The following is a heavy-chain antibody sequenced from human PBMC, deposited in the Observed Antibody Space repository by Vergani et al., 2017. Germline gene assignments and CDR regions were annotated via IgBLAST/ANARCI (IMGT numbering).Heavy chain of an antibody. Sequence: QLQLQESGSGLVKPSQTLSLTCAVSGGSISSGGYSWSWIRQPPGKGLEWIGEINHSGSTNYNPSLKSRVTISVATSKNQFSLKLSSVTAADTAVYYCARGRGGMVRGVYGYWGQGTLVTVSS. J-gene: IGHJ4*02. CDR1: GGSISSGGYS. V-gene: IGHV4-30-2*01. CDR2: INHSGST. D-gene: IGHD3-10*01. CDR3: ARGRGGMVRGVYGY.